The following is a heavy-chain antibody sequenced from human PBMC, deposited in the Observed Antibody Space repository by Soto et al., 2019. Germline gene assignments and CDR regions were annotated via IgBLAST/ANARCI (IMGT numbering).Heavy chain of an antibody. CDR1: GYTFTSYY. Sequence: QVQLVQSGAEVKKPGASVKVSCKASGYTFTSYYMHWVRQAPGQGLEWMGIINPSGGSTSYAQEFQGRVTMTGDTSTSTVYMELSSLRSEDTAVYYCARDLEHPLYGMDVWGQGTTVTVSS. V-gene: IGHV1-46*01. CDR2: INPSGGST. J-gene: IGHJ6*02. CDR3: ARDLEHPLYGMDV.